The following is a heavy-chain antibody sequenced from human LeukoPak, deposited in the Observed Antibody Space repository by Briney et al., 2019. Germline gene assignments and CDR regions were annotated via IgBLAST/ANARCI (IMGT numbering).Heavy chain of an antibody. CDR3: ARRHSSGWFYY. CDR2: IYRSGST. J-gene: IGHJ4*02. CDR1: GYSISNVYY. V-gene: IGHV4-38-2*02. D-gene: IGHD6-19*01. Sequence: PSETLSLTCTVSGYSISNVYYWDWIRQPPGRGLEWIGNIYRSGSTSYNPSLKSRVTISVDTSKNQFSLKVNSVTAADTAVYYCARRHSSGWFYYWGQGTLVTVSS.